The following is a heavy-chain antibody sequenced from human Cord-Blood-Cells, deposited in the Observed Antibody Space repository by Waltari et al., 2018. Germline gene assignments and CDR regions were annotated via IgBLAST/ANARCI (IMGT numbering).Heavy chain of an antibody. D-gene: IGHD6-19*01. CDR3: ARARSIAVAGTGWFDP. CDR1: GYTFTGYY. J-gene: IGHJ5*02. V-gene: IGHV1-2*02. Sequence: QVQLVQSGAEVKKPGASVKVSCKASGYTFTGYYMHWVRQAPGQGFEWMGGINPNSGGTNYAQKFQGRVTMTRDTSISTAYMELSRLRSDDTAVYYCARARSIAVAGTGWFDPWGQGTLVTVSS. CDR2: INPNSGGT.